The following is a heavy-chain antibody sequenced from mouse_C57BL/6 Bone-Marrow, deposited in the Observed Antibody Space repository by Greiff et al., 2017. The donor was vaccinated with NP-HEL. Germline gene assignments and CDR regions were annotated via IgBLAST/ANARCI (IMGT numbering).Heavy chain of an antibody. J-gene: IGHJ4*01. V-gene: IGHV2-9-1*01. CDR2: IWTGGGT. CDR1: GFSLTSYA. Sequence: VKLVESGPGLVAPSQSLSITCTASGFSLTSYAISWVRQPPGKGLEWLGVIWTGGGTNYNSALISSMSISKDKSKSQVFLKMNSLQTDDTARYYCACVTNDYALDYWGQGTSVTVSS. CDR3: ACVTNDYALDY. D-gene: IGHD2-1*01.